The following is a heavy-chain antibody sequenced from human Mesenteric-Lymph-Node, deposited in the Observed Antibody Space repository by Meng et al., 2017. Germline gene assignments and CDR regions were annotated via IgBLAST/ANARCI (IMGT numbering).Heavy chain of an antibody. D-gene: IGHD3-9*01. V-gene: IGHV1-8*01. Sequence: QVQMVQSGAAVKKPGASLKVSCKASGYSFTNYDLNWVRQATGQGLQWMGWMDPETGKTYYAQTFQGRVTMTRDTSMGTAYMELSSLRFDDTAVYYCGRGRFYSDNWGQGTLVTVSS. J-gene: IGHJ4*02. CDR2: MDPETGKT. CDR1: GYSFTNYD. CDR3: GRGRFYSDN.